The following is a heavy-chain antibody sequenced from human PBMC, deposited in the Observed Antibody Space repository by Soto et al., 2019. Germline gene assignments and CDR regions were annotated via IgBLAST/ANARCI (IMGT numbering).Heavy chain of an antibody. CDR2: IYNDGTYS. CDR1: GFIFKMYW. J-gene: IGHJ4*02. D-gene: IGHD3-10*01. Sequence: VGSLRLSCAASGFIFKMYWMHWVRQSPGKGLVWISRIYNDGTYSDYADSVRGRFTISRDNVNDTLYLQMDNLGAEDSGLYYCTRGPRPISTGTGAYWGQGTQVTVSS. V-gene: IGHV3-74*01. CDR3: TRGPRPISTGTGAY.